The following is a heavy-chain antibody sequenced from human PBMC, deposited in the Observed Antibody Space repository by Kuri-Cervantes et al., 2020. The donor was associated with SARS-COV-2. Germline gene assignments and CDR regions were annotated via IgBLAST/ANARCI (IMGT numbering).Heavy chain of an antibody. Sequence: SVNVSCKASGGTFSSYTISWVRQAPGQGLEWMGGIIPIFGTANYAQKFQGRVTITRNTSISTAYMELSSLRSEDTAVYYCARTGLGLRSIPYYYYYMDVWGKGTTVTVSS. D-gene: IGHD3-16*01. CDR3: ARTGLGLRSIPYYYYYMDV. CDR1: GGTFSSYT. V-gene: IGHV1-69*05. J-gene: IGHJ6*03. CDR2: IIPIFGTA.